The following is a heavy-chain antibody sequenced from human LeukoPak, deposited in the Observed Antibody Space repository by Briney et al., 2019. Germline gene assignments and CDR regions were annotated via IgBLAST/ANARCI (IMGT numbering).Heavy chain of an antibody. CDR2: IYGGGSK. J-gene: IGHJ4*02. V-gene: IGHV3-53*01. CDR1: EFTVSSDY. CDR3: ARDKVAYYYDSSGYRFDY. Sequence: GGSLRLSCAASEFTVSSDYMSWVRQAPGKGREWVSIIYGGGSKYYADSVKGRFTISRDNSKNTLCLQLNSLRAEDTAVYYCARDKVAYYYDSSGYRFDYWGQGTLVTVSS. D-gene: IGHD3-22*01.